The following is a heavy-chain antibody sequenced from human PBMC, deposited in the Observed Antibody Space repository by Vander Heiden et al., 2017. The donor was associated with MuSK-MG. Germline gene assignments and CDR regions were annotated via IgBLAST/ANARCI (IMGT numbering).Heavy chain of an antibody. V-gene: IGHV3-23*01. D-gene: IGHD6-13*01. CDR2: ISGSGGNT. CDR3: ARDTSSWYY. CDR1: GFTFSSYG. J-gene: IGHJ4*02. Sequence: EVQLLESGGGLVQPGGSLRLSCAASGFTFSSYGMNWVRQAPGKGLEWVSGISGSGGNTYDAEFVKGRFTISRDNSKNTLYLKMNSLRAEDTAVYYCARDTSSWYYWGPGTLVTVSS.